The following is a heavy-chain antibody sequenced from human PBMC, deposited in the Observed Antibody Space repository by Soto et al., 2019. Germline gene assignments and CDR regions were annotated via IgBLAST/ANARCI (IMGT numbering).Heavy chain of an antibody. CDR2: IYYSGRT. J-gene: IGHJ4*02. Sequence: PSETLSLTFTVSGASISVHPWSWIRQSPGKGLEWIGYIYYSGRTVYNPSLKSRVTISVDTSKNQFSLKLSSVTAADTAVYYCARHFCASGSNCFYFDSWGQGTQVTVSS. CDR3: ARHFCASGSNCFYFDS. D-gene: IGHD6-13*01. CDR1: GASISVHP. V-gene: IGHV4-59*08.